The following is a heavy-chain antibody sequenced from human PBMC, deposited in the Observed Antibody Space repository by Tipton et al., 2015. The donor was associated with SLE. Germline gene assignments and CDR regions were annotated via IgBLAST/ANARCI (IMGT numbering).Heavy chain of an antibody. V-gene: IGHV3-21*03. Sequence: SLRLSCAASGFTFISYSMNWVRQAPGKGLEWVSSIASSSHYRYYADSVKGRFTVSRDNGKNSVYLQMNNLRAEDTAVYYCAASPGGVTASAIDGWGQRTVVSVSS. CDR3: AASPGGVTASAIDG. CDR1: GFTFISYS. J-gene: IGHJ4*02. D-gene: IGHD2-21*02. CDR2: IASSSHYR.